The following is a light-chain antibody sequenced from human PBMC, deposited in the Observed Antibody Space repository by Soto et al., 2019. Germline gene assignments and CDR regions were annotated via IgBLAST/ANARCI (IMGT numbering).Light chain of an antibody. CDR3: NSYAGSNDVV. V-gene: IGLV2-8*01. Sequence: QSVLTQPPSASGSPGQSVTISCPGTSSDVGAYNYVSWYQQHPGRAPKLVIFEVSKRPSGVPARFSGSKSGNTASLTVSGLQTEDEADYYCNSYAGSNDVVFGTGTKVTVL. J-gene: IGLJ1*01. CDR1: SSDVGAYNY. CDR2: EVS.